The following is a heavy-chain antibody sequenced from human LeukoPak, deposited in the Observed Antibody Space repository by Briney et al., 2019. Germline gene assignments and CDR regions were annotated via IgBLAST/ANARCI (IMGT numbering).Heavy chain of an antibody. CDR2: IYTSGST. Sequence: SETLSLTCTVSGGSISSGSYYWSWIRQPAGKGLEWIGRIYTSGSTNYNPSLKSRVTISVDTSKNQFSLKLSSVTAADTAVYYCARARLYYDFWSGYQFFDYWGQGTLVTVSS. J-gene: IGHJ4*02. CDR1: GGSISSGSYY. D-gene: IGHD3-3*01. CDR3: ARARLYYDFWSGYQFFDY. V-gene: IGHV4-61*02.